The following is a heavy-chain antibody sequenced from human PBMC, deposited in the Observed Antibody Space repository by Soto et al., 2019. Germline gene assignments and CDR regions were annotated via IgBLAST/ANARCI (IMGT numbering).Heavy chain of an antibody. V-gene: IGHV5-51*01. CDR3: ARLSLAMGDHWFDP. CDR2: IYPGDSDT. J-gene: IGHJ5*02. D-gene: IGHD2-21*02. Sequence: PGESLKISCKGSGYSFTSYLIGLVRQMPGKGLEWMGIIYPGDSDTRYSPSFQGQVTISADKPISTAYLQWSSLKASDTAMYYCARLSLAMGDHWFDPWGQGTLVTVS. CDR1: GYSFTSYL.